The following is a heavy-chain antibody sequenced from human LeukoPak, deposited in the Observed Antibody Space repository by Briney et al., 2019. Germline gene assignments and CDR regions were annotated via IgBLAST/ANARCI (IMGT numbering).Heavy chain of an antibody. CDR3: ARGVSDQN. Sequence: SETLSLTCAVYGGSFRGYYWSWIHQSPGKGLEWIGEISHSGSTYYNPSLKSRVTISLDTSKNHFSLKLTSVTAADTAVYYCARGVSDQNWGQGTLVTVSS. CDR2: ISHSGST. J-gene: IGHJ4*02. CDR1: GGSFRGYY. V-gene: IGHV4-34*01.